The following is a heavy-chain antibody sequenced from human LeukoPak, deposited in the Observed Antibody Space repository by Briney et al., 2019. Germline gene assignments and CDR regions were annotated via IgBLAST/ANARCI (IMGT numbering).Heavy chain of an antibody. Sequence: GGSLRLSCAASGFTFTTKSTGWARQAPGKGLEWVSLISGSASSTYYADSVKGRFTISRDNSKDTLYLQMNSLRAEDTAVYYCAKVVPRHSGSNHGAFDLWGQGTMVTVSS. CDR2: ISGSASST. CDR3: AKVVPRHSGSNHGAFDL. V-gene: IGHV3-23*01. J-gene: IGHJ3*01. D-gene: IGHD1-26*01. CDR1: GFTFTTKS.